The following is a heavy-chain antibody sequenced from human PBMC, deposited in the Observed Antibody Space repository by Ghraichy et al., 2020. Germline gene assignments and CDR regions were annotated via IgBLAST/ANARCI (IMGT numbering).Heavy chain of an antibody. CDR2: IYYSGST. D-gene: IGHD3-16*01. J-gene: IGHJ3*02. CDR3: ARLKGLTDAFDI. V-gene: IGHV4-39*01. CDR1: GGSISSSSYY. Sequence: SETLSLTCTVSGGSISSSSYYWGWIRQPPGKGLEWIGSIYYSGSTYYNPSLKSRVTISVDTSKNQFSLKLSSVTAADTAVYYCARLKGLTDAFDIWGQGTMVTVSS.